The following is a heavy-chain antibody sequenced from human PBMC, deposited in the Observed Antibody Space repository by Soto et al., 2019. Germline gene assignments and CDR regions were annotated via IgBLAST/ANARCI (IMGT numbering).Heavy chain of an antibody. CDR1: GGSFSGYY. CDR3: ARGGSSGVQYSSSSPIGY. CDR2: INHSGST. J-gene: IGHJ4*02. Sequence: SETLSLTCAVYGGSFSGYYWSWIRQPPGKGLEWIGEINHSGSTNYNPSLKSRVTISVDTSKSQFSLKLSSVTAADTAVYYCARGGSSGVQYSSSSPIGYWGQGTLVTVSS. V-gene: IGHV4-34*01. D-gene: IGHD6-6*01.